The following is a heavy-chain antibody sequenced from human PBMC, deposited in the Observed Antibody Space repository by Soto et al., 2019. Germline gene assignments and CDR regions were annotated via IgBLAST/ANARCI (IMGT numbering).Heavy chain of an antibody. J-gene: IGHJ6*02. V-gene: IGHV3-11*06. CDR3: ARDTSPVVPADITYYYYGMDV. CDR2: ISSSSSYT. CDR1: GFTFSDYY. Sequence: GSLRLSCAASGFTFSDYYMSWIRQAPGKGLEWVSYISSSSSYTNYADSVKGRFTISRDNAKNSLYLQMNSLRAEDTAVYYCARDTSPVVPADITYYYYGMDVWGQGNTVTVSS. D-gene: IGHD2-2*01.